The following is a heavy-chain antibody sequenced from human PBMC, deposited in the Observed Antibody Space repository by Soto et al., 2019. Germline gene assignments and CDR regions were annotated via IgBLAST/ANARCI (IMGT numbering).Heavy chain of an antibody. CDR1: GFTFSSNA. D-gene: IGHD3-9*01. V-gene: IGHV3-23*01. CDR2: ISGTGNST. Sequence: EVQLLESGGGLVQPGGSLRLSCAASGFTFSSNAMSWVRQAPGKGLEWVSAISGTGNSTNYADSGKGRYTISRDNAKNTLYLQMNSLRAEDTTVYYCANDSDWAGRDFWGQGTLVTVSS. CDR3: ANDSDWAGRDF. J-gene: IGHJ4*02.